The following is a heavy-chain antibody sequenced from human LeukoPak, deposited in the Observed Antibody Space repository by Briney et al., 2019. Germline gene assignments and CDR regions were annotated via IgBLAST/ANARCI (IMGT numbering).Heavy chain of an antibody. CDR3: AKEGDILTGYPSTFLDY. CDR1: GFTFSSYS. CDR2: ITNSGNSK. J-gene: IGHJ4*02. Sequence: PGGSLRLSCAASGFTFSSYSMNWVRQAPGKGLEWVSYITNSGNSKSYADSVKGRFTISRDNTKNSLYLQMNGLRAEDTAVYYCAKEGDILTGYPSTFLDYWGQGTLVTVSS. V-gene: IGHV3-48*01. D-gene: IGHD3-9*01.